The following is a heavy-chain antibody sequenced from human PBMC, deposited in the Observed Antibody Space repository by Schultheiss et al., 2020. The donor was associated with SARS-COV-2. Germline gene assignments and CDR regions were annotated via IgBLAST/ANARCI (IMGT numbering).Heavy chain of an antibody. Sequence: SETLSLTCTVSGGSISSGGYYWTWIRQSPGKGLEWIGSIYYSGSTNYNPSLKSRVTISVDTSKNQFSLKLSSVTAADTAVYYCARGETGLRLGELSLFLYYYYGMDVWGQGTTVTVSS. J-gene: IGHJ6*02. CDR1: GGSISSGGYY. V-gene: IGHV4-61*08. CDR2: IYYSGST. CDR3: ARGETGLRLGELSLFLYYYYGMDV. D-gene: IGHD3-16*02.